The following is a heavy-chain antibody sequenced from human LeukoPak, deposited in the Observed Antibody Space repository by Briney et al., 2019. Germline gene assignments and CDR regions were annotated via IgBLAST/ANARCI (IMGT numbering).Heavy chain of an antibody. Sequence: GGSLRLSCAASGFSFSNYWMHWVRQAPGKGLVWVSRINSDGSSTTYADSVKGRFTISRDNAKNTLYLQMNSLRAEDTAVYYCARDGVEFYNWFDPWGQGTQVTVSS. J-gene: IGHJ5*02. D-gene: IGHD2-21*01. CDR3: ARDGVEFYNWFDP. V-gene: IGHV3-74*01. CDR2: INSDGSST. CDR1: GFSFSNYW.